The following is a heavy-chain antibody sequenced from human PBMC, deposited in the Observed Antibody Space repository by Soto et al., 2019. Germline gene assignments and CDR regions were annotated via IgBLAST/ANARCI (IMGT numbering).Heavy chain of an antibody. D-gene: IGHD6-19*01. CDR2: IRSSSSNI. CDR3: ARVRPIAVAGKPKSYFFDY. CDR1: GFTFSSYS. J-gene: IGHJ4*02. V-gene: IGHV3-21*01. Sequence: PGGSLRLSCAASGFTFSSYSMNWVRQAPGKGLEWVSFIRSSSSNIYYADSVKGRFTVSRDNAKNSLYLQMNSLRAEDTAVYYCARVRPIAVAGKPKSYFFDYWGQGTLVTVSS.